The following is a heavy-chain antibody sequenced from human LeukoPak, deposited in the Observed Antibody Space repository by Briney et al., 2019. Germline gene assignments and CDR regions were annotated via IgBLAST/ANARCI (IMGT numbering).Heavy chain of an antibody. CDR1: GYRFTSYW. CDR2: IYPGDSDT. Sequence: GESLKISCKGSGYRFTSYWIGWVRQMPGKGPGWMGIIYPGDSDTRYSPSFQGQVTISADKSISTAYLQWSSLKASDTAMYYCARGKYGSGSYYTGVIDYWGQGTLVTVSS. V-gene: IGHV5-51*01. D-gene: IGHD3-10*01. CDR3: ARGKYGSGSYYTGVIDY. J-gene: IGHJ4*02.